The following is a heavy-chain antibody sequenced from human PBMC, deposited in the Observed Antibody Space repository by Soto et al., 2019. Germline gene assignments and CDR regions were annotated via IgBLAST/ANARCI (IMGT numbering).Heavy chain of an antibody. CDR1: GASIGTNNW. CDR3: AVPGRGDFDY. D-gene: IGHD5-12*01. CDR2: VYHSGTT. V-gene: IGHV4-4*02. Sequence: PSETLSLTCAVSGASIGTNNWWSWVRQPPGKGLEWIGVVYHSGTTNCNPSLKSRVIISIDKSKNKFSLTLTSMTAADTALYYCAVPGRGDFDYWSQGTLVTVSS. J-gene: IGHJ4*02.